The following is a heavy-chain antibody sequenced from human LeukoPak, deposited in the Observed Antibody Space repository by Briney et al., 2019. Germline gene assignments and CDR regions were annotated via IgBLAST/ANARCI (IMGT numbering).Heavy chain of an antibody. D-gene: IGHD5-18*01. CDR3: ATHTALYYFDY. J-gene: IGHJ4*02. CDR2: IYHSGST. V-gene: IGHV4-39*07. Sequence: PSETLSLTCTVSGISVSNINYYWGWIRQPPGKGLEWIGGIYHSGSTYYNPSLKSRVTISVDTSKNQFSLKLSSVTAADTAVYYCATHTALYYFDYWGQGTLVTVSS. CDR1: GISVSNINYY.